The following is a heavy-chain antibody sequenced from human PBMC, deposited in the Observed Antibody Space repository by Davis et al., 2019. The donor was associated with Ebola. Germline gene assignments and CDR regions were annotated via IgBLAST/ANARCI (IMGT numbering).Heavy chain of an antibody. J-gene: IGHJ3*02. V-gene: IGHV5-10-1*01. Sequence: KVSCKGSGYSFTSYWISWVRQMPGKGLEWMGRIDPRDSYTNYSPSFQGHVTISADKSISTAYLQWSSLKASDTAMYYCARRSVVVIGRHDAFDIWGQGTMVTVSS. CDR3: ARRSVVVIGRHDAFDI. D-gene: IGHD2-21*01. CDR1: GYSFTSYW. CDR2: IDPRDSYT.